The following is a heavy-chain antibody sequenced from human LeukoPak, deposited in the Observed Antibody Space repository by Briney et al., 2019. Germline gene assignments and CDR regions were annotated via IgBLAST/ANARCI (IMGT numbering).Heavy chain of an antibody. V-gene: IGHV1-46*01. CDR1: GYTFTSYY. Sequence: ASVKVSCKASGYTFTSYYMHWVRQAPGQGLEWMGIINPSGGSTSYAQKFQGRVTMTRDMSTSTVYMELSRLRSDDTAVYYCARVGTKHVLRYFDWLLSFDYWGQGTLVTVSS. J-gene: IGHJ4*02. CDR3: ARVGTKHVLRYFDWLLSFDY. D-gene: IGHD3-9*01. CDR2: INPSGGST.